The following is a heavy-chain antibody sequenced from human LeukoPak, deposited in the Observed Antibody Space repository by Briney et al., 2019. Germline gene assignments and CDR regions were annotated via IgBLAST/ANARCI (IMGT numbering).Heavy chain of an antibody. CDR2: ISSSSSYT. CDR1: GFTFSDYY. CDR3: AERDYDDSSGYYPYYFDY. J-gene: IGHJ4*02. V-gene: IGHV3-11*03. D-gene: IGHD3-22*01. Sequence: GGSLRLSCAASGFTFSDYYMSWIRQAPGKGLEWVSYISSSSSYTNYADSVKGRFTISRDNSKNTLYLQMNSLRAEDTAVYYCAERDYDDSSGYYPYYFDYWGQGTLVTVSS.